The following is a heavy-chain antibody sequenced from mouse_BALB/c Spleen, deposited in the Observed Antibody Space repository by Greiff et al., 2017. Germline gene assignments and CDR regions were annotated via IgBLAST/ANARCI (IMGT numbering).Heavy chain of an antibody. Sequence: EVQVVESGGGLVQPGGSLKLSCAASGFTFSSYGMSWVRQTPDKRLELVATINSNGGSTYYPDSVKGRFTISRDNAKNTLYLQMSSLKSEDTAMYYCARDDYYGSSLFAYWGQGTLVTVSA. V-gene: IGHV5-6-3*01. D-gene: IGHD1-1*01. CDR1: GFTFSSYG. CDR3: ARDDYYGSSLFAY. CDR2: INSNGGST. J-gene: IGHJ3*01.